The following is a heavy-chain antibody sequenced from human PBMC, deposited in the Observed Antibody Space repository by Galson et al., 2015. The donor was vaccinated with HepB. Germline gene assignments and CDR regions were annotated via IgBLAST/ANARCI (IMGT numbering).Heavy chain of an antibody. CDR2: IYPINSDA. Sequence: QSGAEVKKPGESLKISCKGSGYSFTSYWIAWVRQMPGKGLEFMGIIYPINSDARYSPAFQGQVTISVDTSISTAYLQWNNLKASDTAMYYCARQDGGGLYHFDSWGHGALVTVSS. CDR3: ARQDGGGLYHFDS. D-gene: IGHD3-16*01. CDR1: GYSFTSYW. J-gene: IGHJ4*01. V-gene: IGHV5-51*01.